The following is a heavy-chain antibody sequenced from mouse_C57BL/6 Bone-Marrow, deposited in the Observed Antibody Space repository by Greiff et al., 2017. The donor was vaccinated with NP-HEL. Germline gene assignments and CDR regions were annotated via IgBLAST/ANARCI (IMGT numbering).Heavy chain of an antibody. D-gene: IGHD2-3*01. J-gene: IGHJ3*01. CDR1: GYTFTDYE. CDR3: TRSIYDGYYLAWFAY. CDR2: IDPETGGT. V-gene: IGHV1-15*01. Sequence: VQLQQSGAELVRPGASVTLSCKASGYTFTDYEMHWVKQTPVHGLEWIGAIDPETGGTAYNQKFQGKAILTADKSSSTAYMELRSLTSEDSAVYYCTRSIYDGYYLAWFAYWGQGTLVTVSA.